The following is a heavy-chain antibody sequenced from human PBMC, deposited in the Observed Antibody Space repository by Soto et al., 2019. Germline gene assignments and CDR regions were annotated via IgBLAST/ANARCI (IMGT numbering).Heavy chain of an antibody. V-gene: IGHV3-74*01. CDR2: INSDGSST. J-gene: IGHJ4*02. D-gene: IGHD3-9*01. CDR3: ARGLLRYFDGPTAADY. Sequence: PGGSLRLFCAASWVTFSSYWIHWVRQAPGKGLVWVSRINSDGSSTTYADSVKGRFTISRDNAKNTLYLQMNSLRAEDTAVYYCARGLLRYFDGPTAADYWGQGTLVTVSS. CDR1: WVTFSSYW.